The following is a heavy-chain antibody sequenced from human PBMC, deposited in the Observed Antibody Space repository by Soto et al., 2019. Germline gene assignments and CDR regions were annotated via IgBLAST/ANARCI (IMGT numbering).Heavy chain of an antibody. J-gene: IGHJ4*02. D-gene: IGHD2-15*01. CDR2: IVPPFGAE. V-gene: IGHV1-69*01. CDR3: ARDRLPHCSGGSCYSEFAH. Sequence: QVRLEQSGSEVKRPGSSVKVSCKASEDILSSFGLSWVRQAPGQGLEWLGGIVPPFGAENYAQRFQGSVTFTADESTNNAYIALSSLRSEDTAVYYCARDRLPHCSGGSCYSEFAHWGQGTLVIVSS. CDR1: EDILSSFG.